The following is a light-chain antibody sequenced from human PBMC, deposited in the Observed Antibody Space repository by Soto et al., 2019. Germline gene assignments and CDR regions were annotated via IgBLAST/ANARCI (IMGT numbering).Light chain of an antibody. V-gene: IGKV3-11*01. Sequence: EIVLTQSPATLSLSPGERATLSCSASQSVSSYLAWYQQKPGQAPRLLIYDASNRATSIPARFSGSGSGTDFTLTISSLEPEDFAVYYCQQRSNWPAYTFGQGTKLEIK. CDR3: QQRSNWPAYT. J-gene: IGKJ2*01. CDR1: QSVSSY. CDR2: DAS.